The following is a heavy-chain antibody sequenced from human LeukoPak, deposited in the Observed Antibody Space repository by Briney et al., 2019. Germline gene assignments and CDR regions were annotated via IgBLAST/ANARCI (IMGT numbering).Heavy chain of an antibody. J-gene: IGHJ4*02. CDR3: TGYSAGWSSGGGY. D-gene: IGHD6-19*01. CDR1: GGSISSLTYY. CDR2: IHYSGTT. V-gene: IGHV4-39*01. Sequence: PSETLSLTCTVSGGSISSLTYYWGWIRQPPGKGLEWIASIHYSGTTYYSPSLKSRVAISVNRSNNQFSLRLSSVTAADTAVYFCTGYSAGWSSGGGYWGQGTVVTVSS.